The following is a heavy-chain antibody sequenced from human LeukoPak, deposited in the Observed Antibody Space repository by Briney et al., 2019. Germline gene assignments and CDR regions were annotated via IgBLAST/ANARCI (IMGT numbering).Heavy chain of an antibody. D-gene: IGHD4-17*01. CDR2: IYYSGST. J-gene: IGHJ4*02. CDR1: GGSLSSSSYY. CDR3: ANSIDFDDGDYYFDY. Sequence: SETLSLTCTVSGGSLSSSSYYWGWVRQPPGKGLEWLGSIYYSGSTNYNPSLKIRVTISLDTSKNQFSLKLSSVTAADTAVYYCANSIDFDDGDYYFDYWGQGALVTISS. V-gene: IGHV4-39*07.